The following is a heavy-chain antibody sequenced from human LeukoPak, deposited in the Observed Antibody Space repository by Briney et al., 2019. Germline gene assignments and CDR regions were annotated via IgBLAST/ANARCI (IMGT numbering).Heavy chain of an antibody. CDR3: ARADSSGWYIKRSDAFDI. J-gene: IGHJ3*02. CDR1: GFTFSSDS. V-gene: IGHV3-21*01. D-gene: IGHD6-19*01. CDR2: ISSSSSYI. Sequence: GGSLRLSCAASGFTFSSDSMNWVRQAPGKGLECVSSISSSSSYIYYADSVKGRFTISRDNAKNSLYLQMNSLRAEDTAVYYCARADSSGWYIKRSDAFDIWGQGTMVTVSS.